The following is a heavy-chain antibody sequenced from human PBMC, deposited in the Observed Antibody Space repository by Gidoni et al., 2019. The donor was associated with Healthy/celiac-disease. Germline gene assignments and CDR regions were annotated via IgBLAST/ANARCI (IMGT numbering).Heavy chain of an antibody. J-gene: IGHJ6*02. D-gene: IGHD3-10*01. CDR3: ARDRPYYYGSGSYYRDYYYGMDV. CDR2: ISAYNGTT. V-gene: IGHV1-18*01. Sequence: QVQLVQSGAEVKKPGASVKVSCKASGYTFNSYGISRVRQAPGPGLEWMGWISAYNGTTNYAQKLQGRVTMTTDTSTSTAYMELRSLRSDDTAVYYCARDRPYYYGSGSYYRDYYYGMDVWGQGTTVTVSS. CDR1: GYTFNSYG.